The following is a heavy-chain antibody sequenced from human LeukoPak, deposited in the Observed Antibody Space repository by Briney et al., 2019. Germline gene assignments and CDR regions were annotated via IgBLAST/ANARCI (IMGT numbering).Heavy chain of an antibody. CDR3: TRGLVL. Sequence: GGSLRLSCVTSGFNLNNYAMNWVRQAPGKGLEWVAGISGSGGTTYYTDSVKGRFTFSRDNSKNTLYLQMNSLRDEDTAMYYCTRGLVLWGQGALVTVSS. V-gene: IGHV3-23*01. CDR2: ISGSGGTT. D-gene: IGHD2/OR15-2a*01. J-gene: IGHJ4*02. CDR1: GFNLNNYA.